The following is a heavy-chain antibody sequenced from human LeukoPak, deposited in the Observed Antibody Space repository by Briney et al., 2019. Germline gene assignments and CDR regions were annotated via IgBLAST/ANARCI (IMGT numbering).Heavy chain of an antibody. CDR1: GFTFSTYA. CDR2: TTGSGITS. CDR3: AKSVTTVITGNFDL. D-gene: IGHD4-17*01. V-gene: IGHV3-23*01. J-gene: IGHJ2*01. Sequence: GGFLRLSCAASGFTFSTYAMSWVRQAPGKGLEWVSSTTGSGITSYYADSVKGRFTISRDNSKNTLHLQMSSLRAEDTAVYYCAKSVTTVITGNFDLWGRGTLVTVSS.